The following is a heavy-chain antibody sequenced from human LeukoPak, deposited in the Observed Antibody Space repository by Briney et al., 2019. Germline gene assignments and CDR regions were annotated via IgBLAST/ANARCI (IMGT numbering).Heavy chain of an antibody. CDR1: GGSISSGSYY. CDR2: IYTSGST. V-gene: IGHV4-61*02. Sequence: SETLSLTCTVSGGSISSGSYYWSWIRQPAGKGLEWIGRIYTSGSTNYNPSLKSRVTISVDTSKNQFSLKLSSVTAADTAEYYCARLPVYYFGSGAMAFDVWGQGTMVTVSS. J-gene: IGHJ3*01. CDR3: ARLPVYYFGSGAMAFDV. D-gene: IGHD3-10*01.